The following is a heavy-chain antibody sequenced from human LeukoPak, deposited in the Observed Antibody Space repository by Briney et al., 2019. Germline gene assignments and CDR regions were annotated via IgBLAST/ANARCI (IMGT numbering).Heavy chain of an antibody. CDR1: GYTFTSYD. D-gene: IGHD1-26*01. J-gene: IGHJ4*02. V-gene: IGHV1-8*02. Sequence: VASVKVSCKASGYTFTSYDINWVRQATGQGLEWMGWMNPNRGDTDYAQKFQGRVTMTTDTSTSTAYMELRSLRSDDTAVYYCAREESVGTTPYYFDYWAREPWSPSRQ. CDR3: AREESVGTTPYYFDY. CDR2: MNPNRGDT.